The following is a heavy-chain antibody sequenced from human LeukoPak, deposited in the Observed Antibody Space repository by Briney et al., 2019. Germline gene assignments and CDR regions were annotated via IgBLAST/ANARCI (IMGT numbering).Heavy chain of an antibody. CDR2: ISGSGGST. CDR3: AKPLSSGWYLDYFDS. Sequence: GASLRLSCAASGFTFSSYTMSWVRQPPGKGLEWVSAISGSGGSTYYADSVKGRFTISRGNSKNTLYLQMNSLRAEDTAVYYCAKPLSSGWYLDYFDSWGQGTLVTVSS. CDR1: GFTFSSYT. D-gene: IGHD6-19*01. J-gene: IGHJ4*02. V-gene: IGHV3-23*01.